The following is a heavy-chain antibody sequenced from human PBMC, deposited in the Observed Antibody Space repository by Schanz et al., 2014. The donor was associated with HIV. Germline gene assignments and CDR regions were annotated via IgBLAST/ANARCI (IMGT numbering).Heavy chain of an antibody. J-gene: IGHJ4*01. CDR2: ISWNSCSV. CDR3: AKDYPDHGLSY. CDR1: GFTFDDYA. V-gene: IGHV3-9*01. Sequence: EVQLVESGGGLVQPGRSLRLSCAASGFTFDDYAMHGARNPPGKGREGVSGISWNSCSVAYADSVKGRFTISRDNAKNSLYLQMNSLGAEDTAFYYRAKDYPDHGLSYWG.